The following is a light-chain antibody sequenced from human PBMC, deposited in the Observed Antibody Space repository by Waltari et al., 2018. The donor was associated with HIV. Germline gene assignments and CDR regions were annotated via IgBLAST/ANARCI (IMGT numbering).Light chain of an antibody. CDR3: QTWGPGSGV. V-gene: IGLV4-69*01. Sequence: QLVLTQSPSASASMVASVQLTCTLNSEQSTYGVAWHQQQPGKGPRYLMTVTPYGSHTKGDGIPDRFLGSNSGAERYLTISSRQAEDEAVYYCQTWGPGSGVFGRGTQLTVL. CDR1: SEQSTYG. J-gene: IGLJ3*02. CDR2: VTPYGSH.